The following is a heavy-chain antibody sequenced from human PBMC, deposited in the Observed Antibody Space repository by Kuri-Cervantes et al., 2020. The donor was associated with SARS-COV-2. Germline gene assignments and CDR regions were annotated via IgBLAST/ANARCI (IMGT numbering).Heavy chain of an antibody. V-gene: IGHV3-30*04. Sequence: GGSLRLSCTGPGFSLSGYALHWVRQAPGKGLEWVAVISFDGGNKKYADFVEGRFTISRDNSKNTLYLQMNSLRAEDTAVYYCARGGGTYYDFWSGYYYWGQGTLATFSS. CDR1: GFSLSGYA. D-gene: IGHD3-3*01. J-gene: IGHJ4*02. CDR2: ISFDGGNK. CDR3: ARGGGTYYDFWSGYYY.